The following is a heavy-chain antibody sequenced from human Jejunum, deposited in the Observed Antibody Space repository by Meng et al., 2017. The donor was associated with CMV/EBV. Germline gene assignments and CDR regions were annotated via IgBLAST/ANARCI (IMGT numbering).Heavy chain of an antibody. V-gene: IGHV1-69*05. CDR1: SFSTYV. CDR3: ARGPRGAFGVATKLDP. CDR2: IIPIFDTA. Sequence: SFSTYVISGVRQAPGQGREWMGGIIPIFDTAIYAEKCQGRITITTDESMSMVYMDLSSLRSEDTAVYYCARGPRGAFGVATKLDPWGQGTLVTVSS. J-gene: IGHJ5*02. D-gene: IGHD3-3*01.